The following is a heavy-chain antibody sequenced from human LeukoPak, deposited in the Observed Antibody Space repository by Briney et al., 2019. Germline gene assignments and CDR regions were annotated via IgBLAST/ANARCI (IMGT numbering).Heavy chain of an antibody. CDR2: INHSGST. CDR3: ARRGYSGYDY. J-gene: IGHJ4*02. V-gene: IGHV4-34*01. CDR1: GGSFSGYY. D-gene: IGHD5-12*01. Sequence: SETLSLTCAVYGGSFSGYYRSWIRQPPGKGLEWIGEINHSGSTNYNPSLKSRVTISVDTSKNQFSLKLSSVTAADTAVYYCARRGYSGYDYWGQGTLVTVSS.